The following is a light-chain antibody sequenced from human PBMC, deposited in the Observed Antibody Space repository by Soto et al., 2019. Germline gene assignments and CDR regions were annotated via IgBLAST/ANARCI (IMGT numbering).Light chain of an antibody. CDR1: QSICSW. CDR2: AAS. Sequence: IRMNQAPATLPASLGVRVTITCRASQSICSWLAWYPQKPGKAPKLLIYAASSLQSGVPARFSGSGSGTLFTLTISSLQSEDFGVYYCQQYNKWPWTFGQGTKVDI. J-gene: IGKJ1*01. CDR3: QQYNKWPWT. V-gene: IGKV1-5*01.